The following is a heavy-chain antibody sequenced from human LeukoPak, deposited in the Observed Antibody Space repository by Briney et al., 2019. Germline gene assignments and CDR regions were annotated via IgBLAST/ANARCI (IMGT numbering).Heavy chain of an antibody. V-gene: IGHV4-4*02. CDR2: IYHSGST. J-gene: IGHJ6*03. CDR3: ARARSSIAARYYYYMDV. CDR1: GGSISSSNW. D-gene: IGHD6-6*01. Sequence: SETLSLTCAVSGGSISSSNWWSWVRQPPGKGLEWIGEIYHSGSTNYNPSLKSRVTISVDKSKNQFSLKLSSVTAADTAVYYCARARSSIAARYYYYMDVWGKGTTVTVSS.